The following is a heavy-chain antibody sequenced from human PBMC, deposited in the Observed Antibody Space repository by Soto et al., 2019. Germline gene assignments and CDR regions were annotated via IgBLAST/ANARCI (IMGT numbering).Heavy chain of an antibody. CDR3: ARTQRGYSGYIDEHLDY. D-gene: IGHD5-12*01. CDR2: INPNSGGT. J-gene: IGHJ4*01. V-gene: IGHV1-2*02. CDR1: GYTFTGYY. Sequence: ASVKVSCKASGYTFTGYYMHWVRQAPGQGLEWMGWINPNSGGTNYAQKFQGRVTMTRDTSISTAYMELSRLRSDDTAVYYCARTQRGYSGYIDEHLDYWCQGTLVTVS.